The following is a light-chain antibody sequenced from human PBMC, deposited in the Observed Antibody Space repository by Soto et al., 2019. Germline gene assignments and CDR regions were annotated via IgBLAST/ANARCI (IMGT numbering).Light chain of an antibody. Sequence: QSALTQPASVSGSPGQSITISCTGTSGDVGGYNYVSWYQQHPGKAPKLMIYDVSNRHSGVSTRFSGSKSGNTASLTISGLQAEDEADYYCSSYTSSSTLVVFGGGTKLTVL. V-gene: IGLV2-14*01. CDR3: SSYTSSSTLVV. CDR1: SGDVGGYNY. J-gene: IGLJ2*01. CDR2: DVS.